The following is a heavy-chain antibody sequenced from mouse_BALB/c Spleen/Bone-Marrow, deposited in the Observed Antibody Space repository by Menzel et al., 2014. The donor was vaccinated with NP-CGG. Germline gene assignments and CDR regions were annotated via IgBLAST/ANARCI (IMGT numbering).Heavy chain of an antibody. D-gene: IGHD2-4*01. V-gene: IGHV5-9-2*01. CDR1: GFSFNSYG. J-gene: IGHJ3*01. Sequence: VQLKESGGGLVKSGRSLKLSCAASGFSFNSYGMSWVRQTPEKRLEWVATISGGGSYAFYPDSVKGRFTISRDNAKNNLYLQLSSLRSEDTALYYCARHAYYDQTEVSFVYWGQGTLVTVSA. CDR2: ISGGGSYA. CDR3: ARHAYYDQTEVSFVY.